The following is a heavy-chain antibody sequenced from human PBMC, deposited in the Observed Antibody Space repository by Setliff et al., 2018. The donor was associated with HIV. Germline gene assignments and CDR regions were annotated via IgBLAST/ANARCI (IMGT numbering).Heavy chain of an antibody. D-gene: IGHD4-17*01. CDR3: ASSFVTTVTNQDY. J-gene: IGHJ4*02. Sequence: PSETLSLTCAVSGGSISSDNWWTWVRQAPGKGLEWIGEIYHSGSTYYNPSLRSRVTISVDTSKNQFSLKLSSVTAADTAMYYCASSFVTTVTNQDYWGQGTPVTVSS. CDR2: IYHSGST. CDR1: GGSISSDNW. V-gene: IGHV4-4*02.